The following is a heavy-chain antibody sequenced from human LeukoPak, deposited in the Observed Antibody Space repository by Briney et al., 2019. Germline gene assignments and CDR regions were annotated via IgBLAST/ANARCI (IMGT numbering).Heavy chain of an antibody. CDR1: GFTFSSYS. D-gene: IGHD3-16*01. V-gene: IGHV3-21*01. Sequence: GGSLRLSCAASGFTFSSYSMNWVRQAPGKGLEWVSSIRSSSSYIYYADSLKGRFTISRDNAKNSLYLQMNSLRAEDSAVYYCANADYVWGSHFDYWGQGTLVTVSS. CDR3: ANADYVWGSHFDY. J-gene: IGHJ4*02. CDR2: IRSSSSYI.